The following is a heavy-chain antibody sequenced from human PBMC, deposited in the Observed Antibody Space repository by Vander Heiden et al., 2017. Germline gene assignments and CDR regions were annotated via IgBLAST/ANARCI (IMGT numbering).Heavy chain of an antibody. V-gene: IGHV3-11*01. J-gene: IGHJ4*02. Sequence: QVQLVESGGGVVKPGGSLRLSCSASGFTFSDYYIRWIRQAPGKRLEWVSYISSGGSTIYHGDSVKGRFTISRDNAKNSLYLQMNSLRAEGTAVYYCAREGLPKYYFDYWGQGTLVTVSS. CDR2: ISSGGSTI. CDR3: AREGLPKYYFDY. D-gene: IGHD4-17*01. CDR1: GFTFSDYY.